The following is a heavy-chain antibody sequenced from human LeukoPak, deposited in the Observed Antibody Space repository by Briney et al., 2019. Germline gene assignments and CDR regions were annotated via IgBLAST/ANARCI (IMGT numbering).Heavy chain of an antibody. CDR1: GGSISSGNYY. V-gene: IGHV4-61*02. CDR2: MYTSGST. CDR3: ARDGRTLGTDFDY. Sequence: SQTLSLTCTVSGGSISSGNYYWSWIRQPAGRGLEWIGRMYTSGSTNYNPSLKSRVTISVDTSKNQFSLKLSSVTAADTAVYYCARDGRTLGTDFDYWGQGTLVTVSS. J-gene: IGHJ4*02.